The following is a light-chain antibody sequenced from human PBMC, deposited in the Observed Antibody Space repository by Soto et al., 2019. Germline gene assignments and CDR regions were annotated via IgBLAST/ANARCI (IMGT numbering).Light chain of an antibody. Sequence: IPTTLSPSILSASLRDRVITTRRASQTISSWLAWYQQKPGKAPKLLIYKASTLKSGVPSRFSGSGSGTEFTLTISSLQPDDFATYYCQHYNSYSEAFGQGSKVDIK. CDR1: QTISSW. CDR2: KAS. CDR3: QHYNSYSEA. V-gene: IGKV1-5*03. J-gene: IGKJ1*01.